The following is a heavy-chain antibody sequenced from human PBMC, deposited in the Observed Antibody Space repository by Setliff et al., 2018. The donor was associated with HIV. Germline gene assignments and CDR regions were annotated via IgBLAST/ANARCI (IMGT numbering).Heavy chain of an antibody. CDR3: ARWMVVPRDSYYNYYYMDV. D-gene: IGHD3-22*01. J-gene: IGHJ6*03. CDR2: INHSGST. CDR1: GESFSGYY. Sequence: SETLSLTCAVYGESFSGYYWSWIRQPPGEGLEWIGEINHSGSTDYNPSLKSRVTISLDTSKNQFSLNLTSVTAADTAVYYCARWMVVPRDSYYNYYYMDVWGKGTTVTVSS. V-gene: IGHV4-34*01.